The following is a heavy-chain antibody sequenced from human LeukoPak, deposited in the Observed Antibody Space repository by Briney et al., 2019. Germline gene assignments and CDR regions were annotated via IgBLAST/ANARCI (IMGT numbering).Heavy chain of an antibody. CDR1: GFTFSSYA. D-gene: IGHD2-15*01. CDR2: ISGSGGST. Sequence: PGGSLRLSCAASGFTFSSYAMNWVRQAPGKGLEWVSVISGSGGSTYYADSVKGRFTISRDNSKNTLYLQMSSLRAEDTAVYYCAKAFIFCSGVNCNLDYWGQGTLVTVSS. J-gene: IGHJ4*02. V-gene: IGHV3-23*01. CDR3: AKAFIFCSGVNCNLDY.